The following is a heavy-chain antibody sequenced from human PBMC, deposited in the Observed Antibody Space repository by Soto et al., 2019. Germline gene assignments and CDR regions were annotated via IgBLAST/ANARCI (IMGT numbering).Heavy chain of an antibody. D-gene: IGHD6-6*01. CDR3: ATPRSSSAYYCDMDV. Sequence: QVQLVQSGAEVKKPGSSVKVSCKASGGTFSSYAISWVRQAPGQGLEWMGGIIPIFGTADYAQRFQGRVTITADDSTSTAYMELTRLRSEDTAVYYCATPRSSSAYYCDMDVWGQGTTVTVSS. CDR2: IIPIFGTA. J-gene: IGHJ6*02. CDR1: GGTFSSYA. V-gene: IGHV1-69*12.